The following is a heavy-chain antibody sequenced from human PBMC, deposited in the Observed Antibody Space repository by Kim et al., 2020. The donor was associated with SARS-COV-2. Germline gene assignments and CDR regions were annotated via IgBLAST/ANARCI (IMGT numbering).Heavy chain of an antibody. D-gene: IGHD2-21*01. V-gene: IGHV1-69*13. CDR3: ARGEVVIATPYWYFDL. Sequence: SVKVSCKASGGTFSSYAISWVRQAPGQGLEWMGGIIPIFVTANYAQKFQDRVTITADESTSTAYMELSSLRSEDTAVYYCARGEVVIATPYWYFDLWGRGTLVTVSS. CDR1: GGTFSSYA. J-gene: IGHJ2*01. CDR2: IIPIFVTA.